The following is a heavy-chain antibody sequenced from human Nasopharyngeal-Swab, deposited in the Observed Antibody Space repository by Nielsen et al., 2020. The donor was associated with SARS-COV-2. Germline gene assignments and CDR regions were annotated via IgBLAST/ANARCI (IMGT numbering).Heavy chain of an antibody. CDR2: IYPGDSDT. CDR1: GYSFTSYW. J-gene: IGHJ3*02. Sequence: GESLKISCKGSGYSFTSYWIDWVRQMPGKGLEWMGIIYPGDSDTRYSPSFQGQVTISADKSISTAYLQWSSLKASDTAMYYCAIRGYYYDSSGYYFAFDIWGQGTMVTVSS. V-gene: IGHV5-51*01. CDR3: AIRGYYYDSSGYYFAFDI. D-gene: IGHD3-22*01.